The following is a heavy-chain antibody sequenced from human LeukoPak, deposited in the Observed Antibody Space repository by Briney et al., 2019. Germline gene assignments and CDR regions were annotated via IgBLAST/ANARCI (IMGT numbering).Heavy chain of an antibody. Sequence: SGTLSLTCAVSGGSISSSNWWSWVRQPPGKGLEWIGEIYHSGSTNYNPTLKSRVTISVDTSKNQFSLKLSSVTAADTAVYYCVRDVGTLDAFDNWGQGTMVIVSS. CDR3: VRDVGTLDAFDN. V-gene: IGHV4-4*02. D-gene: IGHD1-1*01. CDR1: GGSISSSNW. CDR2: IYHSGST. J-gene: IGHJ3*02.